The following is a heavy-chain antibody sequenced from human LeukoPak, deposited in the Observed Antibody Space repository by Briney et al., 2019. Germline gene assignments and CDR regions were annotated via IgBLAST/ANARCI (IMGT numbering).Heavy chain of an antibody. CDR1: VYIFSSYW. D-gene: IGHD3-16*02. J-gene: IGHJ4*02. V-gene: IGHV5-51*01. CDR3: ARPLGLGELSFFNF. Sequence: GKSLKISCKGSVYIFSSYWIGWVRQLPRKGLEWMGIIYPGDSETRYSPSFQGQVTISADKSVSTAYLQWSSLKASDTAMYYCARPLGLGELSFFNFWGQGTLVTVSS. CDR2: IYPGDSET.